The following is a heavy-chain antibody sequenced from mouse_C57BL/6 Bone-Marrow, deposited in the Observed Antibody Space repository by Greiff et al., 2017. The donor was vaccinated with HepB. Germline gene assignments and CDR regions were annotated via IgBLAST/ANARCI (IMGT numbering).Heavy chain of an antibody. Sequence: EVQLVESGGDLVKPGGSLKLSCAASGFTFSSYGMSWVRQTPDKRLEWVATISSGGSYTYYPDSVKGRFTISRDNAKNTLYLQMGSLMSEDTAMYYCARQAFFDCWGQGTTLTVSS. J-gene: IGHJ2*01. CDR2: ISSGGSYT. V-gene: IGHV5-6*01. CDR3: ARQAFFDC. CDR1: GFTFSSYG.